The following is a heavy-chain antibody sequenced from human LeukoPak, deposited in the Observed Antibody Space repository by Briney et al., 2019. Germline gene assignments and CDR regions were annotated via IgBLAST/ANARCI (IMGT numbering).Heavy chain of an antibody. Sequence: ASVKVSCKASGYTFTSNYIHWVRQAPGQGLEWMGMIYPRDGSTSYAQKFQGRVTVTRDTSTSTVHMELSGLRSEDTAVYYCARDREWDLQSLRYFDSWGQGTLVTVSS. V-gene: IGHV1-46*01. J-gene: IGHJ4*02. CDR1: GYTFTSNY. CDR3: ARDREWDLQSLRYFDS. D-gene: IGHD1-26*01. CDR2: IYPRDGST.